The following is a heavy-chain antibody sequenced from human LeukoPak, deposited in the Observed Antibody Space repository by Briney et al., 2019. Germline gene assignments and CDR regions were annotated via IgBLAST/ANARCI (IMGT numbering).Heavy chain of an antibody. CDR3: ARAGGYSGSDY. V-gene: IGHV1-46*01. Sequence: ASVKDSCKASGYTFSRYYMYWVRQAPGQGLEWMGIINPSGGSTSYAQKFQGRVTVTRDTSTSTVYMELSSLRSEDTAVYYCARAGGYSGSDYWGQGTLVTVSS. D-gene: IGHD5-12*01. CDR2: INPSGGST. CDR1: GYTFSRYY. J-gene: IGHJ4*02.